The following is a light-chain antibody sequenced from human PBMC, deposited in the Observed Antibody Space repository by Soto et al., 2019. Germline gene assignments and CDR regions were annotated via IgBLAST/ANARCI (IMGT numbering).Light chain of an antibody. CDR1: SSDVGSYDL. CDR3: CSYAGSSTEV. CDR2: EVS. V-gene: IGLV2-23*02. J-gene: IGLJ3*02. Sequence: QSALTQPASVSGSPGQSITISCTGTSSDVGSYDLVSWYQHHPGKAPKLMIYEVSKRPSGVSNRFSGSKSGNTASLTISGLQAEDEADYYCCSYAGSSTEVFGGGNKVTVL.